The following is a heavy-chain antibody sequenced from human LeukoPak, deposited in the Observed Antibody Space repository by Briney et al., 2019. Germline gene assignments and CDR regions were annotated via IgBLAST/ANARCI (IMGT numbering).Heavy chain of an antibody. CDR2: ISSSSSYI. CDR1: GFTFSSYS. CDR3: ARCGYSYGPNDY. V-gene: IGHV3-21*01. D-gene: IGHD5-18*01. Sequence: GGSLRLSCAASGFTFSSYSMNWVRQAPGKGLEWVSSISSSSSYIYYAGSVKGRFAISRDNAKNSLYLQMNSLRAEDTAVYYCARCGYSYGPNDYWGQGTLVTVSS. J-gene: IGHJ4*02.